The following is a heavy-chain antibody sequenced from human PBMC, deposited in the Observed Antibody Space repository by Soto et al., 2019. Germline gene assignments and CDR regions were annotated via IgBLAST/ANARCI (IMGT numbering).Heavy chain of an antibody. J-gene: IGHJ4*02. CDR3: ARHETLHGAYDY. CDR2: THYSGST. CDR1: GGSISSYY. V-gene: IGHV4-59*08. D-gene: IGHD4-17*01. Sequence: QVQLQESGPGLVKPSETLSLTCTVSGGSISSYYWSWIRQPPGKGLEWIGYTHYSGSTNYNPSLKSRVTISVDTSKNQFSLKLSSVTAADTAVYYCARHETLHGAYDYWGQGTLVTVSS.